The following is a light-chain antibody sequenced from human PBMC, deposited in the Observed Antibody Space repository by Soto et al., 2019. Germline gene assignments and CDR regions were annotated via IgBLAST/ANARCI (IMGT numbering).Light chain of an antibody. J-gene: IGKJ5*01. CDR1: QSINTW. V-gene: IGKV1-5*01. CDR2: DAS. CDR3: QHYNSYSST. Sequence: DIQMSESPSTRSTAIRKRVTIASRASQSINTWLAWYQQKPGKAPKLLIFDASTLESGVPSRFSGSGSVTEFTLTISSLQPEYFATYYCQHYNSYSSTFGQGTRLEIK.